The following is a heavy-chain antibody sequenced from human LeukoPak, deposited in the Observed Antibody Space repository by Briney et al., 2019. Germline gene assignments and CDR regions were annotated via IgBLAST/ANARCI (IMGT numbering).Heavy chain of an antibody. J-gene: IGHJ5*02. CDR3: TRILYPVSRFDP. CDR2: IRSKAYGGTT. V-gene: IGHV3-49*04. CDR1: GFTFGYYA. D-gene: IGHD2-8*01. Sequence: GGSLRLSCTASGFTFGYYAMSWVRQAPGKGLEWVGFIRSKAYGGTTEYAASVKGRFTISRDDSKSIAYLQMNSLKTEDTAVYYCTRILYPVSRFDPWGQGTLVTVSS.